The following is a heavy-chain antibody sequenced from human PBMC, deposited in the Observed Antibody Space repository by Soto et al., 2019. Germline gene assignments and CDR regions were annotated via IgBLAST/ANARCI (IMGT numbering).Heavy chain of an antibody. D-gene: IGHD3-10*01. CDR1: AFTFRSYS. CDR3: AKLDGSGSYYTYFDY. V-gene: IGHV3-48*01. Sequence: EVQLVESGGGLVQPGGSLRLSCAASAFTFRSYSMSWVRQAPGRGLECVSYITSAGNTIYYADSVRGRFTISRDNAKNSLFLQMNSLRAEDTAVYYCAKLDGSGSYYTYFDYWGQGTLVTVSS. J-gene: IGHJ4*02. CDR2: ITSAGNTI.